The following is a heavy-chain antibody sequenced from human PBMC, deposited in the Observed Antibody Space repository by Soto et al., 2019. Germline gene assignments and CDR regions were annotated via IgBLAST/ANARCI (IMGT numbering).Heavy chain of an antibody. D-gene: IGHD3-16*02. J-gene: IGHJ6*02. Sequence: SETLSLTCAVYGGSFSGYYWSWIRQPPGKGLEWIGEINHSGSTNYNPSLKSRVTISVDTSKNQFPLKLSSVTAADTAVYYCARGDYVWGSYPQYYYGMDVWGQGTTVTVS. CDR3: ARGDYVWGSYPQYYYGMDV. CDR2: INHSGST. V-gene: IGHV4-34*01. CDR1: GGSFSGYY.